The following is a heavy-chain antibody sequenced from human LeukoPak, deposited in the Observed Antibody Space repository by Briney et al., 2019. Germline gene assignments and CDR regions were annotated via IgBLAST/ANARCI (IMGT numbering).Heavy chain of an antibody. D-gene: IGHD1-7*01. CDR3: VGWGISGITNH. CDR1: ELTSSTSW. Sequence: GGSLRLSCAASELTSSTSWMSWVRQAPGKGLEWVAQTKQDGSEKYYMDSVKGRFTTSRDKNSLFLQMNSVRAEDTAVYYCVGWGISGITNHWGQGTLVTVSS. J-gene: IGHJ4*02. CDR2: TKQDGSEK. V-gene: IGHV3-7*01.